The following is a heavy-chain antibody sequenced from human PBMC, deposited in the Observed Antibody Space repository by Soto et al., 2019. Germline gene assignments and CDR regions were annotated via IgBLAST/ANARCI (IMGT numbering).Heavy chain of an antibody. D-gene: IGHD2-15*01. J-gene: IGHJ4*02. Sequence: GGSPRLSCAASGFTFSSYSMNWVRQAPGKGLEWVSSISSSSSYIYYADSVKGRFTISRDNAKNSLYLQMNSLRAEDTAVYYCARSLGYCSGGSCFAYYFDYWGQGTLVTVSS. CDR3: ARSLGYCSGGSCFAYYFDY. CDR2: ISSSSSYI. CDR1: GFTFSSYS. V-gene: IGHV3-21*01.